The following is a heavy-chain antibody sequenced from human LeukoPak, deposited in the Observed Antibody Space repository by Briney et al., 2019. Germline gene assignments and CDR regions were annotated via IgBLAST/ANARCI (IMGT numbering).Heavy chain of an antibody. J-gene: IGHJ4*02. CDR3: ARDYTAMAHFDF. CDR1: GFTFSGYS. CDR2: IDRSSTYI. Sequence: GGSLRLSCAASGFTFSGYSMNWVRQAPGQGLEWVASIDRSSTYIYYADLLKGRFTISRDNAKNSLYLQMNSLRAEDTAVYYCARDYTAMAHFDFWGQGTLVTVTS. D-gene: IGHD5-18*01. V-gene: IGHV3-21*01.